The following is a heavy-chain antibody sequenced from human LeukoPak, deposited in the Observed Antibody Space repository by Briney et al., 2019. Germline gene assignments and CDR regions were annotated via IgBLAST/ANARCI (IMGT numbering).Heavy chain of an antibody. D-gene: IGHD4-17*01. Sequence: KPSETLSLTCTVSGGSISSYYWSWIRQPPGKGLEWIGYIYYSGSTNYNPSLKSRRTISVDTSKNQFSLKLSSVTAADTAVYYCASAPSDYGDYGFDPWGQGTLVTVSS. CDR1: GGSISSYY. J-gene: IGHJ5*02. CDR3: ASAPSDYGDYGFDP. CDR2: IYYSGST. V-gene: IGHV4-59*01.